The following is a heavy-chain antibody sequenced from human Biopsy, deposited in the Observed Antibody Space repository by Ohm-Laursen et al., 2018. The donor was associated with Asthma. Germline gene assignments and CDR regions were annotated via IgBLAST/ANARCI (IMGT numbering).Heavy chain of an antibody. Sequence: TLSLTCTVSGGSVSSGSYYWSWIRQPPGKGLAWVSYISYSGSTDYNPSLKSRLTISMDTSKNQFSLKLSSVTAADTAVYYCARVPTTLRYFDLWGRGTLVTVAS. CDR2: ISYSGST. D-gene: IGHD2-15*01. V-gene: IGHV4-61*01. CDR3: ARVPTTLRYFDL. CDR1: GGSVSSGSYY. J-gene: IGHJ2*01.